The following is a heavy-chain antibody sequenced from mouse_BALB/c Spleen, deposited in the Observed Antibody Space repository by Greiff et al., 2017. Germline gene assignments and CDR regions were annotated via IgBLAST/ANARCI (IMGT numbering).Heavy chain of an antibody. V-gene: IGHV5-6-5*01. CDR3: ARENSLLRLLDY. CDR1: GFTFSSYA. J-gene: IGHJ2*01. CDR2: ISSGGST. D-gene: IGHD1-2*01. Sequence: EVQGVESGGGLVKPGGSLKLSCAASGFTFSSYAMSWVRQTPEKRLEWVASISSGGSTYYPDSVKGRFTISRDNARNILYLQMSSLRSEDTAMYYCARENSLLRLLDYWGQGTTLTVSS.